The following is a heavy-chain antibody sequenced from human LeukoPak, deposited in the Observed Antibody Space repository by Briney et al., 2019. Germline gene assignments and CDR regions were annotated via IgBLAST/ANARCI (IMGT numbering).Heavy chain of an antibody. CDR3: AGGVLHGGGNWFDP. Sequence: ASVKVSCKTSGYTFTGYYMHWLRQAPGQGLEWMGRINPNSGGTYYAQKFRSRVTMTRDTSISTAYMELASLISDDTAIYYCAGGVLHGGGNWFDPWGQGTLVTVSS. D-gene: IGHD3-16*01. CDR2: INPNSGGT. J-gene: IGHJ5*02. CDR1: GYTFTGYY. V-gene: IGHV1-2*06.